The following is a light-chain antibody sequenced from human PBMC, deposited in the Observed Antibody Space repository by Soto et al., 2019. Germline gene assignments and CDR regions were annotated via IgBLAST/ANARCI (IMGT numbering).Light chain of an antibody. J-gene: IGKJ4*02. V-gene: IGKV3-15*01. CDR3: QQYDTWIT. CDR2: GAS. Sequence: EIVLTQSPATLSVSPGERATLSCRASETIGKNLAWYQQKPGQPPRLLVFGASNRASKIPDRFRGRGSGTEFTLTISGLQSEDCGVYYCQQYDTWITFGGGTKVDFK. CDR1: ETIGKN.